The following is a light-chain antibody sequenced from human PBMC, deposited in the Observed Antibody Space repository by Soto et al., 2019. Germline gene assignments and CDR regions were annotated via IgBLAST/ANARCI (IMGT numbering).Light chain of an antibody. CDR2: KAS. Sequence: DIQMTQSPSTLSASVGDRVTITCRASQSISSWLAWYQQKPGKAPKLLIYKASSLESGVPSRFSGSGSGTEFTLTISSLQPDDFATYYCQQYNSFLLTFGGGAKVEIK. CDR1: QSISSW. CDR3: QQYNSFLLT. J-gene: IGKJ4*01. V-gene: IGKV1-5*03.